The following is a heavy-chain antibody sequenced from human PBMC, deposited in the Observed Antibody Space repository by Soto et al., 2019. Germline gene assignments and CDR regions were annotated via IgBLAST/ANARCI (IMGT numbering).Heavy chain of an antibody. CDR1: GFTFSSYA. D-gene: IGHD6-19*01. J-gene: IGHJ4*02. CDR2: ISGSGGST. CDR3: AKDREWLGQYYFDY. Sequence: EVQLLESGGGLVQPGGSLRLSCAASGFTFSSYAMSWVRQAPGKGLEWVSAISGSGGSTYYAASVKGRFTISRDNSKNTRYLQMNSLRAEDTAVYYCAKDREWLGQYYFDYWGQGPLVTVSS. V-gene: IGHV3-23*01.